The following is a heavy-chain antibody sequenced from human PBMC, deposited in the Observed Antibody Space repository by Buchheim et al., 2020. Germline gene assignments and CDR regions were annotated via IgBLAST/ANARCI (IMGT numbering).Heavy chain of an antibody. CDR3: ARDSGGGFDY. CDR2: MYYSASTYMHYSGST. D-gene: IGHD2-15*01. V-gene: IGHV4-30-4*01. CDR1: GGFITNDYYY. Sequence: QVQLQESGPGLVKPSQTLSLTCTVSGGFITNDYYYWSWIRRPSGKGLEWIGYMYYSASTYMHYSGSTYYNPSLKSRVTISVDTSKNQLSLKLTSVTAADTAVYYCARDSGGGFDYWGQGTL. J-gene: IGHJ4*02.